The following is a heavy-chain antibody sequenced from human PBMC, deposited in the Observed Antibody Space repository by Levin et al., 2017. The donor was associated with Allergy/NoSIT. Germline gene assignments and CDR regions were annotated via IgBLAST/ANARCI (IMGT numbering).Heavy chain of an antibody. CDR1: GFTFSSYA. J-gene: IGHJ6*03. CDR2: ISGSGGST. D-gene: IGHD3-9*01. Sequence: GGSLRLSCAASGFTFSSYAMSWVRQAPGKGLEWVSAISGSGGSTYYADSVKGRFTISRDNSKNTLYLQMNSLRAEDTAVYYCAKGFRSYDILTGYYSRGNYYYYYMDVWGKGTTVTVSS. V-gene: IGHV3-23*01. CDR3: AKGFRSYDILTGYYSRGNYYYYYMDV.